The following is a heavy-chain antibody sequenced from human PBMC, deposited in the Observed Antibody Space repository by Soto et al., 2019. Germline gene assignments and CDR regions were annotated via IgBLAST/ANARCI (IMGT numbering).Heavy chain of an antibody. J-gene: IGHJ6*02. CDR3: ARLKGGYGYGRGGMDV. CDR1: GGTFSSYA. V-gene: IGHV1-69*01. CDR2: IIPTFGTA. Sequence: QVQLVQSGAEVKKPGSSVKVSCKASGGTFSSYAISWVRQAPGQGLEWMGGIIPTFGTANYAQKFQGRVTITADESTSTAYMGLSSLRSEDTAVYYCARLKGGYGYGRGGMDVWGQGTTVTVSS. D-gene: IGHD5-18*01.